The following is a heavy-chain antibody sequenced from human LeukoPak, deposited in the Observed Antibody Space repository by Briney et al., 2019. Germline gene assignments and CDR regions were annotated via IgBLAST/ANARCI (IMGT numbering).Heavy chain of an antibody. CDR2: IYYSGIT. CDR1: GGSISRSNYY. Sequence: SETLSLTCSLSGGSISRSNYYWAWIRQPPGKELEWIGSIYYSGITSYSPSLKSRVTKSIDTSKSQFSLKLSSVTAADTAVYYCANHPHSSYSYGMDVWGQGTTVTVSS. J-gene: IGHJ6*02. CDR3: ANHPHSSYSYGMDV. D-gene: IGHD2-15*01. V-gene: IGHV4-39*01.